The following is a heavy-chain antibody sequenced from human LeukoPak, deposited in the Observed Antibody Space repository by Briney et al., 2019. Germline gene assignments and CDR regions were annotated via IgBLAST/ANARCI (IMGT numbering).Heavy chain of an antibody. CDR3: ARGALGYYYYYGMDV. J-gene: IGHJ6*04. CDR2: INPNSGGT. V-gene: IGHV1-2*04. Sequence: ASVKVSCKASGYTFTGYYMHWVRQAPGQGLEWMGWINPNSGGTNYAQKLQGWVTMTRDTSISTAYMELSRLRSDDTAVYYCARGALGYYYYYGMDVWGKGTTVTVSS. CDR1: GYTFTGYY.